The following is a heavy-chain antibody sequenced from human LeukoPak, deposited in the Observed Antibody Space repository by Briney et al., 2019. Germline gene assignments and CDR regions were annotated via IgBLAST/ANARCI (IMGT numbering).Heavy chain of an antibody. CDR1: GDSVSSNSAA. Sequence: SQTLSLTCAISGDSVSSNSAAWNWIRQSPSRGLEWLGRTYHRSKWYNDYAVSVKSRITINPDTSKNQFSLQLNSVTPEDTAVYYCARDIRYSSGWYGNWFDPWGQGTLVTVSS. CDR3: ARDIRYSSGWYGNWFDP. CDR2: TYHRSKWYN. D-gene: IGHD6-19*01. J-gene: IGHJ5*02. V-gene: IGHV6-1*01.